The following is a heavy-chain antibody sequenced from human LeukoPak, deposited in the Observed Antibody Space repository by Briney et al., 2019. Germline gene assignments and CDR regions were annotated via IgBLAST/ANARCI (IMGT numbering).Heavy chain of an antibody. CDR3: ARDPSSVTLYFFDY. CDR2: IDANNGDT. J-gene: IGHJ4*02. D-gene: IGHD4-11*01. CDR1: GYTFRGNY. V-gene: IGHV1-2*02. Sequence: GASVKISCKASGYTFRGNYIHWLRQAPGQGLEWMGWIDANNGDTKSAQKFQGRVTMSRDTSISTAYMDLSSLSPDDAAVYYCARDPSSVTLYFFDYWGQGTLVTVS.